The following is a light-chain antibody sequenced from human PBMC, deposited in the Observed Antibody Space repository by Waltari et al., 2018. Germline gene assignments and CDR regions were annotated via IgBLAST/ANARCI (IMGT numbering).Light chain of an antibody. CDR3: QQYDNLPRT. V-gene: IGKV1-33*01. CDR2: AAS. J-gene: IGKJ4*01. CDR1: QDIIKY. Sequence: DIQMPQSPSPLSAAVGDRVPITCQAIQDIIKYLNWYQQKPWKAPKLLIYAASNLETGVPSRFSGSGSGTDFTFTISSLQPEHIATYYCQQYDNLPRTFGGGTKVEIK.